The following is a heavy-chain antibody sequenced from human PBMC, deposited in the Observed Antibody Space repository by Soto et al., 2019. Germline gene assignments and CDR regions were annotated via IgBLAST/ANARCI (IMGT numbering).Heavy chain of an antibody. V-gene: IGHV5-51*01. D-gene: IGHD6-19*01. CDR2: IYPGDSDT. J-gene: IGHJ5*02. Sequence: GESLKISCEASGYSFISYWIGWVRQTPGKGLEWMGIIYPGDSDTRYSPSFQGQVSISADKSSSTAYLQWSSLKASDTAVYYCARYAVAGTYNWFGPWGQGTLVTVSS. CDR1: GYSFISYW. CDR3: ARYAVAGTYNWFGP.